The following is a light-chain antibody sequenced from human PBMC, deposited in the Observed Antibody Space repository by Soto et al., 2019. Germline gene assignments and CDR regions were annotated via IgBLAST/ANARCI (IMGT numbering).Light chain of an antibody. Sequence: DIHMTQSPSSLSASVGDTATITCRASQNIDMYLNWYQQKPGKAPRVLISGASNLQSGVPSRFSGSGSGTDFTLTISSLHPEDFASYFCQHTFNSPPRTVGQGTTV. V-gene: IGKV1-39*01. CDR1: QNIDMY. J-gene: IGKJ1*01. CDR3: QHTFNSPPRT. CDR2: GAS.